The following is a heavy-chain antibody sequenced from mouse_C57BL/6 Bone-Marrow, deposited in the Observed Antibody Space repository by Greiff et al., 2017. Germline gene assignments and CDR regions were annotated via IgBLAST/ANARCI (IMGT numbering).Heavy chain of an antibody. Sequence: EVQLVESGGGLVKPGGSLKLSCAASGFTFSDYGMHWVRQAPEKGLEWVAYISSGSSTIYYADTVKGRFTISRDNAKNTLFLQMTSLRSEDTAMYYCARDYGSSGVYWYFDVWGTGTTVTVSS. D-gene: IGHD1-1*01. CDR2: ISSGSSTI. CDR1: GFTFSDYG. CDR3: ARDYGSSGVYWYFDV. V-gene: IGHV5-17*01. J-gene: IGHJ1*03.